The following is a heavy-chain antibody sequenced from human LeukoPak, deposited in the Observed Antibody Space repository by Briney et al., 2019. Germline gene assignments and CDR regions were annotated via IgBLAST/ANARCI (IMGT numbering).Heavy chain of an antibody. J-gene: IGHJ4*02. CDR1: GFTFSDAW. CDR2: IKSKTVGGTT. V-gene: IGHV3-15*01. Sequence: GGSLRLSCAASGFTFSDAWMRWVRQAPGTGLEWVGRIKSKTVGGTTDYAAPVKGRFTISRDDSKNTLYLQMNGLKTEDTAVYYCTTMVRGYWGQGTLVTVSS. D-gene: IGHD3-10*01. CDR3: TTMVRGY.